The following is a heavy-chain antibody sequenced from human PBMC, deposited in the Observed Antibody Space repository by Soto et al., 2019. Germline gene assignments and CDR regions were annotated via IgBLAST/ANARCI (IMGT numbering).Heavy chain of an antibody. CDR1: GYTFTNYN. Sequence: GASVKVSCKASGYTFTNYNMPLGRQATGQGLEWXGLXXPXGXXXSXXXKFQGRVTMTRDTSTSSVYMELSSLRSEGTAVYYCARVAVAGTLDSWGQGTLVTVSS. J-gene: IGHJ5*01. V-gene: IGHV1-46*01. D-gene: IGHD6-19*01. CDR2: XXPXGXXX. CDR3: ARVAVAGTLDS.